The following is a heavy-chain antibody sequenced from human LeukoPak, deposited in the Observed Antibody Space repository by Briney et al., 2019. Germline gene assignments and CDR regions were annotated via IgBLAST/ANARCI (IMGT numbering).Heavy chain of an antibody. Sequence: SETLSLTCTVAGGSISSGGYSWSWIRQHPGKGLEWIGYIYYSGSTYYNPSLKSRVTISVDTSKNQFSLKLSSVTAADTAVYYCARVVEGTYYFDYWGQGTLVTVSS. CDR1: GGSISSGGYS. J-gene: IGHJ4*02. CDR3: ARVVEGTYYFDY. CDR2: IYYSGST. V-gene: IGHV4-31*03. D-gene: IGHD2-15*01.